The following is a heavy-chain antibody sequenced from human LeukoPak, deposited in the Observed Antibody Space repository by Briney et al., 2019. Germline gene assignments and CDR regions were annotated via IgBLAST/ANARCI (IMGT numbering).Heavy chain of an antibody. Sequence: PSETPSLTCTVSGGPISSSSYYWGWIRQPPGKGLEWVGSIYYSGSTYYNPSLKSRVTISADTSKNQFSLKLSSVTAADTADYYCARHQSTYPFDYWGQGTLVTVSS. J-gene: IGHJ4*02. CDR3: ARHQSTYPFDY. D-gene: IGHD2-2*01. CDR1: GGPISSSSYY. CDR2: IYYSGST. V-gene: IGHV4-39*01.